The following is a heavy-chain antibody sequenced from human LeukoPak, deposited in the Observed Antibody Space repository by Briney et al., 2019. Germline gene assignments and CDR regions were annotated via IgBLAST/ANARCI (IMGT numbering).Heavy chain of an antibody. CDR3: ARERWFGEFYYYYGMDV. D-gene: IGHD3-10*01. V-gene: IGHV4-4*07. CDR1: GGPISSYY. Sequence: SETLSLNSTVSGGPISSYYWSWIRQPAGKGLEWIGRIYTSGSTNYNPSLKSRVTMSVDTSKNQFSLKLSSVTAADTAVYYCARERWFGEFYYYYGMDVWGQGTTVTVSS. J-gene: IGHJ6*02. CDR2: IYTSGST.